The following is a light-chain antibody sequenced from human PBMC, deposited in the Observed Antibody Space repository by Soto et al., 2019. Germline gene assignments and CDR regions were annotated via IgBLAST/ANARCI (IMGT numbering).Light chain of an antibody. Sequence: QSVLTQPPSASGTPGQRVTISCSGSSSNIGSNTVNWYQQLPGTAPKLLIYNNNQRPSGVPDRFSGSKSGTSASLAISGLLSEDEADYYCSLYASENTEVFGNGTKGTVL. CDR2: NNN. V-gene: IGLV1-44*01. CDR3: SLYASENTEV. CDR1: SSNIGSNT. J-gene: IGLJ1*01.